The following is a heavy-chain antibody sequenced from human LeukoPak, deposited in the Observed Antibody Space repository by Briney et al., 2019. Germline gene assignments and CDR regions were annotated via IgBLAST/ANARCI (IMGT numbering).Heavy chain of an antibody. D-gene: IGHD1-26*01. V-gene: IGHV4-34*01. CDR2: INHSGST. CDR3: ARGAGNIDY. Sequence: SETLSLTCSVDGGSFSGYYWSWIRQPPGQALEWIGEINHSGSTNYNPPLKSRVNISVDPSKNQLCLKLSSVTAADTAVYYCARGAGNIDYWGQGTLVTVSS. CDR1: GGSFSGYY. J-gene: IGHJ4*02.